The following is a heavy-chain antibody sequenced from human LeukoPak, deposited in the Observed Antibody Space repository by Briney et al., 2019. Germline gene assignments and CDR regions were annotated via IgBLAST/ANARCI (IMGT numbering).Heavy chain of an antibody. CDR3: ARVGIAAAGTPCDY. J-gene: IGHJ4*02. V-gene: IGHV1-18*01. Sequence: ETSVKVSCKTFGYSFANYGISWVRQAPGQGLEWMAWISPYNGDGIAAQRFQGRLSMTTDPSTSTAYMELRSLRSDDTAVYYCARVGIAAAGTPCDYWGQGTLVTVSS. D-gene: IGHD6-13*01. CDR1: GYSFANYG. CDR2: ISPYNGDG.